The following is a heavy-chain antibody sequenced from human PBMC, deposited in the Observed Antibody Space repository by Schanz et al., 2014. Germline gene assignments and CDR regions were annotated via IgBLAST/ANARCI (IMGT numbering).Heavy chain of an antibody. Sequence: EVQLLESGGGLAQPGGSLRLACAASGFNFNTYAMSWVRQAPGKGLEWVSGISDNGISTYYADSVKGRFSISRENSKSILYLQMNSLRAEDTAVYYCAKAGSGWSTAGYYYWGQGTLVAVSS. CDR2: ISDNGIST. J-gene: IGHJ4*02. V-gene: IGHV3-23*01. CDR3: AKAGSGWSTAGYYY. CDR1: GFNFNTYA. D-gene: IGHD6-19*01.